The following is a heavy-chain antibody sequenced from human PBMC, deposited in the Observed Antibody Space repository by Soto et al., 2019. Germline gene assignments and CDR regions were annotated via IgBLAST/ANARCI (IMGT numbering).Heavy chain of an antibody. V-gene: IGHV3-30*18. CDR3: AKDRSSSWSFDY. D-gene: IGHD6-13*01. Sequence: ESGGGVVPPGRSLRLSCAASGFTFRSNGMHWVRQAPGKGLEWVAVIPNDESNKYYADSVKGRFTISRDNSKNMLYLQMNSLRAEDTAVYYCAKDRSSSWSFDYWGQGTLVTVSS. J-gene: IGHJ4*02. CDR2: IPNDESNK. CDR1: GFTFRSNG.